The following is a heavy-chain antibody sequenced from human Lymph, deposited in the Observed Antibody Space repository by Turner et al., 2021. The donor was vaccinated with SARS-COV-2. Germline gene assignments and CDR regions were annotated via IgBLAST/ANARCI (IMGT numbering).Heavy chain of an antibody. CDR2: ISSSSSYI. J-gene: IGHJ4*02. CDR1: GFTFSSYS. D-gene: IGHD4-17*01. CDR3: ARGDYGDYGTVYFDY. V-gene: IGHV3-21*01. Sequence: EVQLVESGGGLVKPGGSLRLSCAASGFTFSSYSMNWVRQAPGKGLEWVSSISSSSSYIYYADSVKGRFTISRDNAKNSLYLQMNSLRAEDTAVYYGARGDYGDYGTVYFDYWGQGTLVTVSS.